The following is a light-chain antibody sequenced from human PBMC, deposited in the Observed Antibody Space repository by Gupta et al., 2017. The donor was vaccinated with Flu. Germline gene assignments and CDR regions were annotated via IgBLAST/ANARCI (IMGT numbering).Light chain of an antibody. V-gene: IGLV2-11*03. CDR3: CSYAGTFTFV. Sequence: SSDVGHYDYVSLYQQHPDKAPRLIIYGITERPSGVPDRFSGSKSGNTASLAISGLQPEDEAHYYCCSYAGTFTFVFGGGTKLTVL. CDR2: GIT. CDR1: SSDVGHYDY. J-gene: IGLJ2*01.